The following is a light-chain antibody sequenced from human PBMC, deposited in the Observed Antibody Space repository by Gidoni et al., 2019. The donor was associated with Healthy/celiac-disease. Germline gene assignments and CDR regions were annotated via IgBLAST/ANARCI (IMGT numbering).Light chain of an antibody. V-gene: IGKV3-20*01. CDR2: GAS. Sequence: IVLTQSPGTLSLSPGERATLSCRASQRVSSSYVAWYQQKPGQAPRLLIYGASSRATGIPDRFSGSGSGTDFTLTISILEPEDFAVYYCQQYGSSPWTFGQGTKVEIK. CDR1: QRVSSSY. CDR3: QQYGSSPWT. J-gene: IGKJ1*01.